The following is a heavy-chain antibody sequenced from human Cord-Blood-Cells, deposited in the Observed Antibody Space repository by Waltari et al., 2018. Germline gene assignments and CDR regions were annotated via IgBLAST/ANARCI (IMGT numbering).Heavy chain of an antibody. Sequence: QVQRVQSGAEVKKPGASVKVSCKVSGYTLTELSMQWVRRAPGKGLEWMGGFDPEDGETIYAQKFQGRVTMTEDTSTDTAYMELSSLRSEDTAVYYCATPYSGSYYYYYGMDVWGQGTTVTVSS. V-gene: IGHV1-24*01. J-gene: IGHJ6*02. CDR2: FDPEDGET. D-gene: IGHD1-26*01. CDR3: ATPYSGSYYYYYGMDV. CDR1: GYTLTELS.